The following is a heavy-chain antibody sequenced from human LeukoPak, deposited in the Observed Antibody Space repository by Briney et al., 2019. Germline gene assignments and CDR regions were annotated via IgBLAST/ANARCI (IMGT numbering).Heavy chain of an antibody. CDR3: ARGPRREPGLQLGPAGAFDI. CDR2: IYYSGST. CDR1: GASISSYY. D-gene: IGHD6-6*01. V-gene: IGHV4-59*01. J-gene: IGHJ3*02. Sequence: SETLSLTCTVSGASISSYYWSWIRQPPGKGLEWIGYIYYSGSTSYNPSPKSRVTISVDTSKNQFSLKLSSVTAADTAVYYCARGPRREPGLQLGPAGAFDIWGQGTMVTVSS.